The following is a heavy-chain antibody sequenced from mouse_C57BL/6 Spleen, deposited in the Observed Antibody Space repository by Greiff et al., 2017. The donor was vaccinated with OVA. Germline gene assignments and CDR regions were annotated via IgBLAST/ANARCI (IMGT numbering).Heavy chain of an antibody. D-gene: IGHD2-1*01. Sequence: VQLQQSGPELVKPGASVKISCKASGYSFTGYYMNWVKQSPEKSLEWIGEINPSTGGTTYNQKFKAKATLTVDKSSSTAYMQLKSLTSEDSAVDYCASSIDYGTRDYAMGYWGKGTSVTVAS. CDR3: ASSIDYGTRDYAMGY. V-gene: IGHV1-42*01. CDR2: INPSTGGT. CDR1: GYSFTGYY. J-gene: IGHJ4*01.